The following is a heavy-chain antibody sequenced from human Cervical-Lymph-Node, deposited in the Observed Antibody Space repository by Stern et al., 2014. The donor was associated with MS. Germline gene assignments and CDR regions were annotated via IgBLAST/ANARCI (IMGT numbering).Heavy chain of an antibody. Sequence: EVQMLESGGGLVKPGGSLRLSCAASGFTVSSYSMNWVRQAPGKGLEWVSYISTSGIYKYYADSVKGRFTISRDTAKNSLYLQMSSLRAEDTAVYYCTRAAGITASGSHFDYWGQGILVTVSS. V-gene: IGHV3-21*01. CDR2: ISTSGIYK. J-gene: IGHJ4*02. CDR1: GFTVSSYS. D-gene: IGHD6-19*01. CDR3: TRAAGITASGSHFDY.